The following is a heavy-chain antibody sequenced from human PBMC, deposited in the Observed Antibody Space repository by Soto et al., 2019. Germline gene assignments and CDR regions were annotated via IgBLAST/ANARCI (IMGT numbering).Heavy chain of an antibody. D-gene: IGHD2-2*01. CDR2: INPSGGST. J-gene: IGHJ5*02. V-gene: IGHV1-46*01. CDR3: AREVGGYCSSHSCQYTVTTGWFDP. CDR1: GYTFTSYY. Sequence: ASVKVSCKASGYTFTSYYMHWVRQAPGQGLEWMGIINPSGGSTSYAQKFQGRVTMTRDTSTSTVYMELSSLRSEDTAVYYCAREVGGYCSSHSCQYTVTTGWFDPWGQGTMVTVSS.